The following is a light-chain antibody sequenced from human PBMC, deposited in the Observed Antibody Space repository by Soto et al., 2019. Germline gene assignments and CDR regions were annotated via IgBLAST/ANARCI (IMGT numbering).Light chain of an antibody. CDR3: QQYNNWPYT. J-gene: IGKJ2*01. Sequence: EIVMTQSPATLSVSPGERATLSCRASQSVSSNLAWYRQIPGQAPRLLIYAASTRATGIPARFSGSGSGTEFPLTFTSLQSEDFAVYYCQQYNNWPYTFGQGTKLEIK. CDR1: QSVSSN. CDR2: AAS. V-gene: IGKV3-15*01.